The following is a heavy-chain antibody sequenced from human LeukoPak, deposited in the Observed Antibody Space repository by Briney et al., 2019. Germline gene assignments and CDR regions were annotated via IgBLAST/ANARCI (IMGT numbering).Heavy chain of an antibody. CDR1: GFTFSSYE. J-gene: IGHJ4*02. CDR3: ARDSRTPGYSYGPRLDY. CDR2: ISSSGSTI. V-gene: IGHV3-48*03. Sequence: GGSLRPSCAASGFTFSSYEMNWVRQAPGKGLEWVSYISSSGSTIYYADSVKGRFTISRDNAKNSLYLQMNSLRAEDTAVYYCARDSRTPGYSYGPRLDYWGQGTLVTVSS. D-gene: IGHD5-18*01.